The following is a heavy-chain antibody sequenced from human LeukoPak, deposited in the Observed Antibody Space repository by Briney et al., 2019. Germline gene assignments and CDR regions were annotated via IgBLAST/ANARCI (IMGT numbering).Heavy chain of an antibody. CDR2: IYYSGST. J-gene: IGHJ3*02. CDR1: GGSISSSSYY. D-gene: IGHD6-19*01. V-gene: IGHV4-39*01. CDR3: ARLSQWLAPIGAFDI. Sequence: SETLSLTCTVSGGSISSSSYYWGWIRQPPGKGLEWIGSIYYSGSTYYNPSLKSRVTISVDTSKNQFSLKLSSVTAADTAVYYCARLSQWLAPIGAFDIWGQGTMVTVSS.